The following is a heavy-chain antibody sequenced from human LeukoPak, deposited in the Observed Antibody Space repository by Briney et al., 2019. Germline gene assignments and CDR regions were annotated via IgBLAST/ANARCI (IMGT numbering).Heavy chain of an antibody. CDR1: GLTLSSYA. CDR3: ARTPGFSYGFGWFDS. V-gene: IGHV4-59*01. J-gene: IGHJ5*01. Sequence: PGGSLRLSCAGSGLTLSSYAMSWVRQPPGKGLEWIGFIYDSGSTNCNPSLKSRVTISVDTSKNQFSLKLRSVTAADTAVYYCARTPGFSYGFGWFDSWGQGTLVTVSS. CDR2: IYDSGST. D-gene: IGHD5-18*01.